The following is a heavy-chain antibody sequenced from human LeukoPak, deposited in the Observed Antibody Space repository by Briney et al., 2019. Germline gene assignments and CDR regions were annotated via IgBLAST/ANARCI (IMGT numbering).Heavy chain of an antibody. CDR3: ARPYGSGSYFDY. Sequence: SETLSLTCTVSGGSISSYYWSWIRQPPGKGLEWIGYIYYSGSTNYNPSLKSRVTISVDTPKNQFSLKLSSVTAADTAVYYCARPYGSGSYFDYWGQGTLVTVSS. CDR1: GGSISSYY. J-gene: IGHJ4*02. CDR2: IYYSGST. V-gene: IGHV4-59*12. D-gene: IGHD3-10*01.